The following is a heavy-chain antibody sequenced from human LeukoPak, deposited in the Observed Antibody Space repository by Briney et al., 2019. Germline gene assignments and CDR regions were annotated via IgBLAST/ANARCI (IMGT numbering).Heavy chain of an antibody. Sequence: PGGSLRLSCAASGFTFSSYAMNWVRQAPGKRLEWVSGTVSTGVSTFYADSVKGRFTVSRDNSKNTLSLQMNSLRAEDTAVYYCAKDPGVVPAHYFDYWGQGTLVTVSS. CDR1: GFTFSSYA. V-gene: IGHV3-23*01. CDR3: AKDPGVVPAHYFDY. D-gene: IGHD2-2*01. J-gene: IGHJ4*02. CDR2: TVSTGVST.